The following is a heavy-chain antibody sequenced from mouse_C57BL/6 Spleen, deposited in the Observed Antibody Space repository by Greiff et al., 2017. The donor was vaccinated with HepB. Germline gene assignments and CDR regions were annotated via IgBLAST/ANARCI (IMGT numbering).Heavy chain of an antibody. CDR1: GYTFTSYW. CDR2: IHPNSGST. D-gene: IGHD1-1*01. Sequence: QVQLKQSGAELVKPGASVKLSCKASGYTFTSYWMHWVKQRPGQGLEWIGMIHPNSGSTNYNEKFKSKATLTVDKSSSTAYMQLSSLTSEDSAVYYCARAYYYGSSYDYWGQGTTLTVSS. CDR3: ARAYYYGSSYDY. V-gene: IGHV1-64*01. J-gene: IGHJ2*01.